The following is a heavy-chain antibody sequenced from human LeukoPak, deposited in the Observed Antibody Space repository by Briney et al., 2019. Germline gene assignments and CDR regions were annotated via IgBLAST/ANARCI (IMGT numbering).Heavy chain of an antibody. CDR1: GGSISSYY. CDR2: IYYSGST. D-gene: IGHD6-25*01. V-gene: IGHV4-59*12. CDR3: AREGQRAGFDY. Sequence: SETLSLTCTVSGGSISSYYWSWIRQPPGKGLEWIGYIYYSGSTNYNPSLKSRVTISVDTSKNQFSLKLSSVTAADTAVYYCAREGQRAGFDYWGQGTLVTVSS. J-gene: IGHJ4*02.